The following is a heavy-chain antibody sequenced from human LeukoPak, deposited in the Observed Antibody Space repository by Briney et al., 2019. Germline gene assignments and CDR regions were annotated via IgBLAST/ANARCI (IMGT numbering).Heavy chain of an antibody. V-gene: IGHV4-34*01. J-gene: IGHJ4*02. CDR3: ARDGGGYDD. Sequence: SETLSLTCAVYGGSFSGYYWSWIRQPPGKGLEWIGEINHSGSTNYNPSLKSRVTISVDTSKNQFSLKLSSVTAADTAVYYCARDGGGYDDWGQGTLVTVSS. D-gene: IGHD5-24*01. CDR2: INHSGST. CDR1: GGSFSGYY.